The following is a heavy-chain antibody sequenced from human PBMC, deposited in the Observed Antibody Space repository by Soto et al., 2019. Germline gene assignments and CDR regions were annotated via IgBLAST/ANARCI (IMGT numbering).Heavy chain of an antibody. V-gene: IGHV3-21*01. CDR2: VSKSDYT. CDR3: AREDSIIIPAVSDF. CDR1: GFTFNNYG. Sequence: GGSLRLSCSVSGFTFNNYGINWVRQAPGRGLEWVSSVSKSDYTYYSDSVKGRFTISRDSAKNSVSLQMNSLRVEDTAVYYCAREDSIIIPAVSDFWGQGTLVTVS. J-gene: IGHJ4*02. D-gene: IGHD3-22*01.